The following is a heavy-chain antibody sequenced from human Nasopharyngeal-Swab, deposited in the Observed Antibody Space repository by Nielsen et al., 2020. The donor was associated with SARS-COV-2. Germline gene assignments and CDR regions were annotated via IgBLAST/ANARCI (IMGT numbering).Heavy chain of an antibody. CDR2: ISSSSSTI. Sequence: GEALKISCAASGFTFSSYIMNWVRQAPGKGLEWVSYISSSSSTIYYADSVKGRFTISRDNAKNSLYLQMNSLRAEDTAVYYCARDWHGPFDYWGQGTLVTVSS. CDR1: GFTFSSYI. CDR3: ARDWHGPFDY. D-gene: IGHD5-24*01. V-gene: IGHV3-48*04. J-gene: IGHJ4*02.